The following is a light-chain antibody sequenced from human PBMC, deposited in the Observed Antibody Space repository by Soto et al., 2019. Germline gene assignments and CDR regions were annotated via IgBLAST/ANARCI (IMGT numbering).Light chain of an antibody. J-gene: IGKJ1*01. CDR3: QQRSNWPRT. V-gene: IGKV3D-20*02. CDR2: GAS. Sequence: IVLTQSPGTLSLPPGERATLSCRASQSVSSSYLAWYQQKPGQAPRLLIYGASNRATGIPDRFSGSGSGTDFTLTISSLEPEDFAVYYCQQRSNWPRTFGQGTKVDI. CDR1: QSVSSSY.